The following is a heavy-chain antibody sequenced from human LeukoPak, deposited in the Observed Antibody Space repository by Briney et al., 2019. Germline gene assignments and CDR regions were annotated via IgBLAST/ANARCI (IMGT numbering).Heavy chain of an antibody. CDR2: IYYSGST. D-gene: IGHD6-19*01. CDR3: ARGIAVAGLEFDY. Sequence: SETLSLTCTVSGGSISSYYWSRIRQPPGKGLEWIGYIYYSGSTNYNPSLKSRVTISVDTSKNQFSLKLSSVTAADTAVYYCARGIAVAGLEFDYWGQGTLVTVSS. CDR1: GGSISSYY. J-gene: IGHJ4*02. V-gene: IGHV4-59*01.